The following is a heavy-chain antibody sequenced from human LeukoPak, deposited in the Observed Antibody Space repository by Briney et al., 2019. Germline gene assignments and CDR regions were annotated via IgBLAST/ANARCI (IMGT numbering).Heavy chain of an antibody. CDR1: GFPFGSYW. D-gene: IGHD4-17*01. CDR2: INSDGNST. CDR3: AKGPYGDYVLGYYFDY. J-gene: IGHJ4*02. V-gene: IGHV3-74*01. Sequence: GGSLGLSCAASGFPFGSYWMPGSGQPPGRGRGWVSRINSDGNSTNYADSVKGRFTISRDNSKNTLYLQMNSLRAEDTAVYYCAKGPYGDYVLGYYFDYWGQGTLVTVSS.